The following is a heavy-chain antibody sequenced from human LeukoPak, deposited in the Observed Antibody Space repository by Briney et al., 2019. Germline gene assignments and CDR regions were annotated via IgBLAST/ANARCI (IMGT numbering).Heavy chain of an antibody. V-gene: IGHV4-59*12. J-gene: IGHJ6*03. D-gene: IGHD3-10*01. CDR3: AREGKITMVRGVIRYYYMDV. CDR2: IYYSGST. CDR1: GGSISSYY. Sequence: SETLSLTCTVSGGSISSYYWSWIWQPPGKGLEWIGYIYYSGSTNYNPSLKSRVTISVDTSKNQFSLKLSSVTAADTAVYYCAREGKITMVRGVIRYYYMDVWGKGTTVTISS.